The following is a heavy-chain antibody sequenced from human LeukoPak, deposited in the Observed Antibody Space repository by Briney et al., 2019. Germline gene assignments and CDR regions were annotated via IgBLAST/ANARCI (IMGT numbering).Heavy chain of an antibody. D-gene: IGHD3-22*01. V-gene: IGHV3-9*01. CDR1: GFTFDDYA. CDR2: ISWNSGSI. CDR3: AKDRRGYYYDSSGYPDY. Sequence: GRSLRLSCAASGFTFDDYAMHWVRQAPGKGLEWVSGISWNSGSIGYADSVKGRFTISRDNAKNSLYLQMNSPRAEDTALYYCAKDRRGYYYDSSGYPDYWGQGTLVTVSS. J-gene: IGHJ4*02.